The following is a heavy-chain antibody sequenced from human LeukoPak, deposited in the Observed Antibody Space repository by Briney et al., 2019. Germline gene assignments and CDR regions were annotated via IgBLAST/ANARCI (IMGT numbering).Heavy chain of an antibody. Sequence: GGSLRLSCSASGSTSSSYWMHWVRQAPGKGLVWVSRINSDGSSTNYADSVKGRFTISRDDAKNALYLQMNSLRVEDTAVHYYVRAHAAAGHSYDYWGLGTLVTVSS. CDR3: VRAHAAAGHSYDY. CDR2: INSDGSST. J-gene: IGHJ4*02. V-gene: IGHV3-74*01. CDR1: GSTSSSYW. D-gene: IGHD6-13*01.